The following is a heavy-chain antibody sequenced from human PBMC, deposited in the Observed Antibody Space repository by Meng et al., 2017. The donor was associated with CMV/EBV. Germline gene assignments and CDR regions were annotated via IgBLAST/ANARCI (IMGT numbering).Heavy chain of an antibody. CDR2: ISPIFGTA. CDR3: ARDYGRGLLQNY. CDR1: GGTVSRYA. D-gene: IGHD3-22*01. V-gene: IGHV1-69*01. J-gene: IGHJ4*02. Sequence: VQVLQFGTQVNKPGASVKVSCKASGGTVSRYAISWWRQGPGQRREWMGEISPIFGTANYAQKFQGRVKITADESTSTAYMELSSLRSEDTAVYYCARDYGRGLLQNYWGQGTLVTVSS.